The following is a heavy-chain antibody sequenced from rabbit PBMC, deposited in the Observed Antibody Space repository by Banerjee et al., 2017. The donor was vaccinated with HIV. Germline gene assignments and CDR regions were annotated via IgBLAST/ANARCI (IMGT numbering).Heavy chain of an antibody. CDR3: ARDRYGGTYYNL. CDR2: INTGGSA. J-gene: IGHJ4*01. D-gene: IGHD8-1*01. CDR1: GFSFSSSYY. V-gene: IGHV1S40*01. Sequence: QSLEESGGDLVKPGGTLTLTCKASGFSFSSSYYICWVRQAPGKGLESIGFINTGGSAYYASWAKGRFTISKTSSTTVTLQMTSLTAADTATYFCARDRYGGTYYNLWGPGTLVTVS.